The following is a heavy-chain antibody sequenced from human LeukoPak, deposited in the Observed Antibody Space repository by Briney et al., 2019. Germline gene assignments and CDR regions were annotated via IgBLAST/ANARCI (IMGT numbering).Heavy chain of an antibody. D-gene: IGHD3-22*01. V-gene: IGHV3-23*01. J-gene: IGHJ4*02. CDR1: GFTFSNYN. CDR2: ISGSGGST. CDR3: AKGSSGGYYTHCDH. Sequence: GGSLRLSCAASGFTFSNYNMNWVRQAPGKGLEWVSAISGSGGSTYYADSVKGRFTISRDNSKNTLYLQMNGLRAEDTAVYYCAKGSSGGYYTHCDHWGQGTLVTVSS.